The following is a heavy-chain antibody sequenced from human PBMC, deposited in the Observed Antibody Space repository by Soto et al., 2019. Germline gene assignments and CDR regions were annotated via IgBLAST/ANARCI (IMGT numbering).Heavy chain of an antibody. CDR3: ARDRSGWGPAGYYYYYYGMDV. Sequence: PGESLKISCKGSGYSFTSYWISWVRQMPGKGLEWMGRIDPSDSYTNYSPSFQGHVTISADKSTSTAYMELSSLRSEDTAVYYCARDRSGWGPAGYYYYYYGMDVWGQGTTVTVSS. D-gene: IGHD6-19*01. CDR1: GYSFTSYW. V-gene: IGHV5-10-1*01. J-gene: IGHJ6*02. CDR2: IDPSDSYT.